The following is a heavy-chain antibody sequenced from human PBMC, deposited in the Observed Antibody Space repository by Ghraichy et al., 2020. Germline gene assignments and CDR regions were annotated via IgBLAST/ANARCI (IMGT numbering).Heavy chain of an antibody. D-gene: IGHD1-14*01. CDR3: ARGGTAPMYYYYGMDV. J-gene: IGHJ6*02. Sequence: LSLTCAASGFTFDDYGMSWVRQAPGKGLEWVSGINWNGGSTGYADSVKGRFTISRDNAKNSLYLQMNSLRAEDTALYHCARGGTAPMYYYYGMDVWGQGTTVTVSS. V-gene: IGHV3-20*01. CDR1: GFTFDDYG. CDR2: INWNGGST.